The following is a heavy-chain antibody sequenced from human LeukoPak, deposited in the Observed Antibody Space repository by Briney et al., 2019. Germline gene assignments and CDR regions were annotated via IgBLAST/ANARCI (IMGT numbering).Heavy chain of an antibody. CDR1: GYTLTSYD. CDR3: ARPGSSSDAFDI. V-gene: IGHV1-8*01. J-gene: IGHJ3*02. Sequence: ASVKVSCKASGYTLTSYDINWVRQATGQGLEWMGWMNPNSGNTGYAQKFQGRVTMTRNTSISTAYMELSSLRSEDTAVYYCARPGSSSDAFDIWGQGTMVTVSS. CDR2: MNPNSGNT. D-gene: IGHD2-15*01.